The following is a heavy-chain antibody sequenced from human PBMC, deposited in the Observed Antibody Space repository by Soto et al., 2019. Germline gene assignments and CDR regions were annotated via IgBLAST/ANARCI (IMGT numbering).Heavy chain of an antibody. CDR3: ATAQAWAMHDY. D-gene: IGHD7-27*01. CDR1: GYTFTNYY. J-gene: IGHJ4*02. CDR2: INPSGTTT. Sequence: QVQLVQSGAEVKEPGASVKMSCKASGYTFTNYYMHWVRQAPGQGLEWMGTINPSGTTTTYAQRFQGRVTMTRDTSTSTVYMELSSLRFEDTAVYYCATAQAWAMHDYWGQGTLVTVSS. V-gene: IGHV1-46*03.